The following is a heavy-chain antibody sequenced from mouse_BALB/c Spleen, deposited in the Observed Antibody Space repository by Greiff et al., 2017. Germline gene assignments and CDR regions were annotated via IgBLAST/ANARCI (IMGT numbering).Heavy chain of an antibody. CDR1: GYSFTSYYV. J-gene: IGHJ4*01. CDR3: ARGVRRSYYYAMDY. Sequence: VQLKQSGPGLVKPSQSLSLTCTVSGYSFTSYYVWYWIRQLPGNKLGWMGYISYSGSTSYNPSLKSRISITRDTSKNQFFLQLNSVTTEDTATYYCARGVRRSYYYAMDYWGQGTSVTVSS. D-gene: IGHD2-14*01. CDR2: ISYSGST. V-gene: IGHV3-2*02.